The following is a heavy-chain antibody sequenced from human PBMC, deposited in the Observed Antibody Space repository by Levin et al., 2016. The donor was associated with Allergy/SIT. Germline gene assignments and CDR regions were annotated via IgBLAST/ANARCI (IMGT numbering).Heavy chain of an antibody. CDR2: INSDGSIT. Sequence: GESLKISCAASGFTFSDYYMSWIRQAPGKGLVWVSRINSDGSITNDADSVKGRFTISRDNAKNTLYLQMNSLGADDTAVYYCARGYFTYTGSPGYWGQGTLVTVSS. CDR3: ARGYFTYTGSPGY. CDR1: GFTFSDYY. J-gene: IGHJ4*02. D-gene: IGHD6-6*01. V-gene: IGHV3-74*01.